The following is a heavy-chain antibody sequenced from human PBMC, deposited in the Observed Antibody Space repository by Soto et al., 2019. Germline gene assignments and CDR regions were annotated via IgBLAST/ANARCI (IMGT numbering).Heavy chain of an antibody. CDR1: GFTFSNAW. CDR3: ATLCGNLVDFDY. J-gene: IGHJ4*02. D-gene: IGHD1-26*01. Sequence: EVQLVESGGGLVKPGGSLRLSCAASGFTFSNAWMSWVRQAPGKGLEWVGRIKSRADGGTADHAAAAKGRFAISRDASKSTGYLRMTSLKTEATAVYCGATLCGNLVDFDYWGQGTLVTVSS. CDR2: IKSRADGGTA. V-gene: IGHV3-15*01.